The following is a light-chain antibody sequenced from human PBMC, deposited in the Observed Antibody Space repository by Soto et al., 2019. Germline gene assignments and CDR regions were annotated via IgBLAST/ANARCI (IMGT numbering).Light chain of an antibody. J-gene: IGKJ2*01. Sequence: DIQMTQSPSTLSASVGDRVTITCRASQSISGWLAWYQQKPGKAPKLLIYDASSLEGGVPSRFSGSGSGTEFILTISCLQPDDFATYYCQQYNSFSHTFGQ. V-gene: IGKV1-5*01. CDR3: QQYNSFSHT. CDR2: DAS. CDR1: QSISGW.